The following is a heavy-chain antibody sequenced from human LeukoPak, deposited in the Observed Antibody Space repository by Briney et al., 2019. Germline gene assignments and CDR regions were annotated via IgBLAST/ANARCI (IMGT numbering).Heavy chain of an antibody. J-gene: IGHJ1*01. CDR2: IYSVGGT. D-gene: IGHD2-21*01. CDR1: GFTVTSAY. CDR3: ARDSFGEIREN. Sequence: GGSLRLSCAASGFTVTSAYMSWVRQAPGKGLEWVSVIYSVGGTFYADSVKGRFTISRDISTLYLQMNSLRPEDTAVYYCARDSFGEIRENWGQGTLVTVSS. V-gene: IGHV3-66*01.